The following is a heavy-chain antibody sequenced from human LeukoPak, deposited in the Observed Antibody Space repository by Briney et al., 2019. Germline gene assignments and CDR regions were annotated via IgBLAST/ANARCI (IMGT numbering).Heavy chain of an antibody. D-gene: IGHD2-15*01. V-gene: IGHV4-61*01. J-gene: IGHJ3*02. Sequence: PSETLSLTCTVSGGSVSSGSYYWSWIRQPPGKGLEWIGYIYYSGSTNYNPSLKSRVTISVDTSKNQFSLKLSSVTAADTAVYYCARDFDRWDAFDIWGQGTMVTVSS. CDR2: IYYSGST. CDR3: ARDFDRWDAFDI. CDR1: GGSVSSGSYY.